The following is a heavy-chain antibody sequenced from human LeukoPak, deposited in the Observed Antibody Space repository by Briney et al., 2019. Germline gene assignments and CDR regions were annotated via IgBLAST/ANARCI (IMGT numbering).Heavy chain of an antibody. J-gene: IGHJ4*02. D-gene: IGHD6-13*01. V-gene: IGHV4-61*01. CDR1: GGSVSSGNYY. CDR3: ARGSFIAALRN. Sequence: PSETLSLTCTVSGGSVSSGNYYWSWIRQPPGKGLEWIGYIYYSGSTNYNPSLKSRITISADTSKNQFSLKLSSVTAADTAVYYCARGSFIAALRNWGQGTLVTVSS. CDR2: IYYSGST.